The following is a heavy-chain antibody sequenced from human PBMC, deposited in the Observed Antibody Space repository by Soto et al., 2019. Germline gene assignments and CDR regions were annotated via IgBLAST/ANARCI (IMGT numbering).Heavy chain of an antibody. CDR2: ISSSGSTI. Sequence: PGGSLRLSCAASGFTFSSYEMNWIRQAPGKGLEWVSYISSSGSTIYYADSVKGRFTISRDNAKNSLYLQMNSLRAEDTAVYYCAREVRIPYYDSAFDIWGQGXMVTV. CDR1: GFTFSSYE. D-gene: IGHD3-3*01. V-gene: IGHV3-48*03. CDR3: AREVRIPYYDSAFDI. J-gene: IGHJ3*02.